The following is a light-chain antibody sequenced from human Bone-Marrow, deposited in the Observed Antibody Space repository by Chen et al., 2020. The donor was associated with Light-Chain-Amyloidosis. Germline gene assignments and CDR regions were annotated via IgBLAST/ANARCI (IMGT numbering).Light chain of an antibody. CDR3: QQYYSTPPTYT. V-gene: IGKV4-1*01. CDR1: QSVLYSSNNKNY. Sequence: DIVMTKSPDSLAVSLGERATINCKSSQSVLYSSNNKNYLAWYQQKPGQPPKLLIYWSSTRESGVPDRFSGSGSGTDVTLTISSLQAEDVAVYYCQQYYSTPPTYTFGQGTKLEIK. CDR2: WSS. J-gene: IGKJ2*01.